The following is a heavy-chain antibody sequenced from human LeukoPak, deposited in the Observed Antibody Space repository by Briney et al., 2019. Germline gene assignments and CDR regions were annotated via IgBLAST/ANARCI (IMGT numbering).Heavy chain of an antibody. CDR3: AKVVSSTSVCYDY. D-gene: IGHD2-2*01. Sequence: GGSLRLSCAASGFTFSSYAMSWVRQAPGKGLEWVSAISGSGGSTYYADSVKGGFTISRDNSKNTLYLQMNSLRAEDTAVYYCAKVVSSTSVCYDYWGQGTLVTVSS. J-gene: IGHJ4*02. CDR1: GFTFSSYA. CDR2: ISGSGGST. V-gene: IGHV3-23*01.